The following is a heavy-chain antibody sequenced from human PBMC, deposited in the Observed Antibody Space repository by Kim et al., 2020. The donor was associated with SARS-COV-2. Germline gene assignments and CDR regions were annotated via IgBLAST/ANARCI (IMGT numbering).Heavy chain of an antibody. D-gene: IGHD3-16*02. CDR3: ARGRYVWGSYRYSPGAFDI. CDR2: INHSGST. J-gene: IGHJ3*02. Sequence: SETLSLTCAVYGGSFGGYYWSWIRQPPGKGLEWIGEINHSGSTNYNPSLKSRVTISVDTSKNQFSLKLSSVTAADTAVYYCARGRYVWGSYRYSPGAFDIWGQGRMVTVSS. CDR1: GGSFGGYY. V-gene: IGHV4-34*01.